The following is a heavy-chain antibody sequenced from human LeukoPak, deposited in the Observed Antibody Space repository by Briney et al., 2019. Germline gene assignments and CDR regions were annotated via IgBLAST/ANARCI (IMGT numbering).Heavy chain of an antibody. V-gene: IGHV3-33*01. Sequence: GGSLRLSCAASGFTFNYYGMHWVRQAPGKGLEWVAVIWYDGSNKYYLESVKGRFTISRDNSKNTPYLQMNSLRAEDTAVYYCVRNPRVQDCSSTSCPPVYWGQGTLVIVSS. CDR1: GFTFNYYG. CDR2: IWYDGSNK. J-gene: IGHJ4*02. CDR3: VRNPRVQDCSSTSCPPVY. D-gene: IGHD2-2*01.